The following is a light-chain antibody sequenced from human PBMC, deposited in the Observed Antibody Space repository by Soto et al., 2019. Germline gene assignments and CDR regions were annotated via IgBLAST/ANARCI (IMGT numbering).Light chain of an antibody. CDR1: SGHSTYA. V-gene: IGLV4-69*01. Sequence: QTVLTQSPSVSASLGASVNLTCTLSSGHSTYAIAWHQQQPEKGPRYLMRVNSDGSHIKGDGIPDRFSGSSSGAERYLTISTLQSEDEADYYCQSGKVFAGGTKLTVL. J-gene: IGLJ3*02. CDR3: QSGKV. CDR2: VNSDGSH.